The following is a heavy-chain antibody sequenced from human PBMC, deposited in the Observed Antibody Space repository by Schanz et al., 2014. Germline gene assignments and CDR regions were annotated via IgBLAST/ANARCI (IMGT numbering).Heavy chain of an antibody. CDR2: IWNNGVTK. CDR3: ARPRCDYGEVDY. Sequence: VQLLESGGGVVQPGTSLILSCSVSGFSLNTYGIHWFRQPAGKGLEWVAVIWNNGVTKYYADSVRGRFTISRDRFQNTLYLRMSSLRAEDTAVYYCARPRCDYGEVDYWGQGTLVTVSS. J-gene: IGHJ4*02. CDR1: GFSLNTYG. V-gene: IGHV3-33*01. D-gene: IGHD4-17*01.